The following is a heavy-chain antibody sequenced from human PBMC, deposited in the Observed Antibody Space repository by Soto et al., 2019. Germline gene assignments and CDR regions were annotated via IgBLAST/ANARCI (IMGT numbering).Heavy chain of an antibody. Sequence: ASVKVSCKASGYTFTSYDINWVRQATGQGLEWMGWMNPNSGNTGYAQKFQGRVTMTRNTSISTAYVELSSLRSEDTAVYYCARTRLGYCSSTSCYGLDIWGQGTMVTVSS. V-gene: IGHV1-8*01. CDR1: GYTFTSYD. J-gene: IGHJ3*02. D-gene: IGHD2-2*01. CDR2: MNPNSGNT. CDR3: ARTRLGYCSSTSCYGLDI.